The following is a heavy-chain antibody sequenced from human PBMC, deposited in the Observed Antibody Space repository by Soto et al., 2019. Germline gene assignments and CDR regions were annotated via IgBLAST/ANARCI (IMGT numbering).Heavy chain of an antibody. J-gene: IGHJ4*02. CDR1: GFMFDSYA. Sequence: EVQLVESGGGLVQPGGSLRLSCVASGFMFDSYAMNWVRQAPGKGLEWVSYISPGGDRIYYAESLKGRITISRDNARNSLSLQLNILSEEDTAVYYCTEGADSAGWGVDFWGQGTLVTVSS. D-gene: IGHD6-19*01. CDR2: ISPGGDRI. CDR3: TEGADSAGWGVDF. V-gene: IGHV3-48*02.